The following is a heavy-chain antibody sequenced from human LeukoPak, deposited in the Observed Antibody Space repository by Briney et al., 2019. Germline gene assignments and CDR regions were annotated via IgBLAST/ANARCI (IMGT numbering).Heavy chain of an antibody. CDR3: ARVVAAAGTYYFDY. Sequence: PGGSLRLSCAASEFSVGSNYMTWVRQAPGKGLEWVSLIYSGGSTYYADSVKGRFTISRDNAKNSLYLQMNSLRAEDTAVYYCARVVAAAGTYYFDYWGQGTLVTVSS. CDR2: IYSGGST. CDR1: EFSVGSNY. J-gene: IGHJ4*02. V-gene: IGHV3-66*01. D-gene: IGHD6-13*01.